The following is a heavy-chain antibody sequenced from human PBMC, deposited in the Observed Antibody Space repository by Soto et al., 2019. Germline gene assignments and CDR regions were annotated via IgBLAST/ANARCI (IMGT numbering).Heavy chain of an antibody. D-gene: IGHD3-10*01. CDR2: INPFDGST. CDR1: GYTFTSYY. CDR3: ARGGPPIDY. V-gene: IGHV1-46*01. J-gene: IGHJ4*02. Sequence: ASVKVSCKASGYTFTSYYMHWVRQAPGQGPEWVGIINPFDGSTRYSQNFQGRVTITSDTSASTVYMELSSLRSEDTAVYYCARGGPPIDYWGQGTLVTVSS.